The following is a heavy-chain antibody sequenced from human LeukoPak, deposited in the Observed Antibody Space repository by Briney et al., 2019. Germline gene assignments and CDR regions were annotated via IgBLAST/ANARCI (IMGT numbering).Heavy chain of an antibody. J-gene: IGHJ6*02. Sequence: TGGSLRLSCAGSGFTVSSNYMSWLRQAPGKGLEWVSVIYSGGSTYYAESVKSRFTISRDNSKNTLYLQMNSRRAEDTAVYYCARVQEIDYYGMDVWGQGTTVTVSS. CDR3: ARVQEIDYYGMDV. CDR2: IYSGGST. CDR1: GFTVSSNY. V-gene: IGHV3-66*01. D-gene: IGHD2-21*01.